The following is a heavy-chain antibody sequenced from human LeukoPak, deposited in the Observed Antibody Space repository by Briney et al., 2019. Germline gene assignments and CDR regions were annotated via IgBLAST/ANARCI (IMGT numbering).Heavy chain of an antibody. CDR2: IWSDGSTT. V-gene: IGHV3-33*01. CDR3: ARGIAAGPKTLLLFDY. Sequence: GGSLRLSCAASGFTFTSYGMHWVRQAPGKGLEWVAVIWSDGSTTYYADSVKGRFTISRDNSKNTLYLQMNSLRAEDTAVYYCARGIAAGPKTLLLFDYWGQGTLVTVSS. CDR1: GFTFTSYG. J-gene: IGHJ4*02. D-gene: IGHD6-6*01.